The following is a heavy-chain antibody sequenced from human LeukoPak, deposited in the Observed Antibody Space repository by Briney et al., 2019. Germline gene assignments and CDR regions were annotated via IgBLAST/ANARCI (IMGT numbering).Heavy chain of an antibody. Sequence: SETLSLTCTVSGGSISSGDYYWSWIRQPPGKGLEWIGYIYYSGSTYYNPSLKSRVTISVDTSKNQFSLKLSSVTAADTAVYYCARGGLYCSSTSCYDYWGQGTLVTVSS. CDR3: ARGGLYCSSTSCYDY. V-gene: IGHV4-30-4*01. CDR1: GGSISSGDYY. CDR2: IYYSGST. J-gene: IGHJ4*02. D-gene: IGHD2-2*01.